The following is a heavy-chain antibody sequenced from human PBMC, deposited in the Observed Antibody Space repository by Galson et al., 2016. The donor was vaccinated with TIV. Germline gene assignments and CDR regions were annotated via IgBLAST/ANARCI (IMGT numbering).Heavy chain of an antibody. CDR2: ISTIGSNNK. J-gene: IGHJ4*02. CDR3: ARDRRGSSGSLYCDK. CDR1: GFSLSHYE. Sequence: SLRLSCAASGFSLSHYEMSWVHQAPGKGLEWVAYISTIGSNNKYYADTVQGRCIMSRDSAKNSVYLQMHSLRVEDTAIYYCARDRRGSSGSLYCDKWGQGALITVSS. D-gene: IGHD3-22*01. V-gene: IGHV3-48*03.